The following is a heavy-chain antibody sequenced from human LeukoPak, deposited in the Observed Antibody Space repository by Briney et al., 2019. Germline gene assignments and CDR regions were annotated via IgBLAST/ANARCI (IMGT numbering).Heavy chain of an antibody. J-gene: IGHJ3*02. V-gene: IGHV3-23*01. CDR2: ISGSGGST. Sequence: GGSLRLSCAASGFTFSSYAMSWVRQAPGKGLEWVSAISGSGGSTYNADSVKGRFTISRDNSKNTLYLQMNSLRVEDTAVYYCAKVPDSGSYLGRQVAFDIWGQGTMVTVSS. CDR3: AKVPDSGSYLGRQVAFDI. D-gene: IGHD1-26*01. CDR1: GFTFSSYA.